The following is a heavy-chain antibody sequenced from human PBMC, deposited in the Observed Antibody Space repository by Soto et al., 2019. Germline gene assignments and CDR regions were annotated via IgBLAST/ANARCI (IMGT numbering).Heavy chain of an antibody. V-gene: IGHV4-59*12. Sequence: SETLSLTCNVSGGSISNYYWTWIRQSPEKGLEWIAYMYYNGNINYNPSLKSRVTISVDTSKNQFSLKLSSVTAADTAVYYCARVHDYYDSSGYYLDYWGQGTLVTVSS. D-gene: IGHD3-22*01. CDR1: GGSISNYY. CDR2: MYYNGNI. CDR3: ARVHDYYDSSGYYLDY. J-gene: IGHJ4*02.